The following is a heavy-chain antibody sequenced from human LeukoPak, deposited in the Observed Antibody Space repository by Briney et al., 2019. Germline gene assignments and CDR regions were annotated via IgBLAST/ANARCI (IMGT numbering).Heavy chain of an antibody. D-gene: IGHD6-19*01. CDR1: GYSFTRYW. CDR3: ARTYSSGWAFFDY. J-gene: IGHJ4*02. V-gene: IGHV5-10-1*01. Sequence: GESLKISCKASGYSFTRYWISWVRQMPGKGLEWMGRIELSYSYTNYSPPFQGHVTISADKSISTAYLQWRSLKASDTAIYYCARTYSSGWAFFDYWGQGNMVTVSS. CDR2: IELSYSYT.